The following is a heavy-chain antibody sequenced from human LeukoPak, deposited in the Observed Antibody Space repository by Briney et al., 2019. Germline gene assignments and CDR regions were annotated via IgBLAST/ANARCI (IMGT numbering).Heavy chain of an antibody. CDR2: VKQDGSET. CDR1: GLTFSSNW. D-gene: IGHD5-12*01. V-gene: IGHV3-7*01. J-gene: IGHJ6*03. Sequence: GGSLRLSCAASGLTFSSNWMSWVRQASGKGLEWVANVKQDGSETYYVDSVKGRFTISRDNAKNSLFLQMNSMRVEDTAVYYCAREKGREYSGYDVPHVWYMDVWGQGTTVTVSS. CDR3: AREKGREYSGYDVPHVWYMDV.